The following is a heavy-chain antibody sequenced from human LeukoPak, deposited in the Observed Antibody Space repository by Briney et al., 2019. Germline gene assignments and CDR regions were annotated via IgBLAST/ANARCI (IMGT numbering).Heavy chain of an antibody. Sequence: GGSLRLTCEASGFIFSNYAIHWVRQTPGKGLEWVAVIRSDGTKRYYADSVKGRLTVSRDNSMNTLYLQMNSLRADDTAIYYCAKDVGYSSVDYAFDVWGQGTMVTVSS. CDR1: GFIFSNYA. J-gene: IGHJ3*01. CDR3: AKDVGYSSVDYAFDV. D-gene: IGHD5-18*01. V-gene: IGHV3-30*02. CDR2: IRSDGTKR.